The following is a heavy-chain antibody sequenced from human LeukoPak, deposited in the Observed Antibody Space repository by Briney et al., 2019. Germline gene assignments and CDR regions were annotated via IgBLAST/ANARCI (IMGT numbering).Heavy chain of an antibody. CDR1: GFTFSSYS. J-gene: IGHJ3*01. V-gene: IGHV3-21*01. CDR2: ISSSITYK. CDR3: ARELLGEGPDAFDV. D-gene: IGHD3-16*01. Sequence: GGSLRLSCAASGFTFSSYSMNWVRQAPGKGLEWVSFISSSITYKKYADSVKGRFTISRDNSKDTLYLQMDSLRAEDTAVFYCARELLGEGPDAFDVWGQGTIVTVSS.